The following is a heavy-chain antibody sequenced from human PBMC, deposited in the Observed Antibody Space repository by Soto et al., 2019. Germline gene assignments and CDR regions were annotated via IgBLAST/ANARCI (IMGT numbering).Heavy chain of an antibody. Sequence: QVQLVQSGAEVKKPGSSVKVSCKASGGTFSSYTISWVRQAPGQGLEWMGRIIPILGIANYAQKFQGRVTITADKSTSTAYMELSSLRSEDTAVYYCAGGGGFIAVAGFDYWGQGTLVTVSS. V-gene: IGHV1-69*02. CDR1: GGTFSSYT. D-gene: IGHD6-19*01. J-gene: IGHJ4*02. CDR3: AGGGGFIAVAGFDY. CDR2: IIPILGIA.